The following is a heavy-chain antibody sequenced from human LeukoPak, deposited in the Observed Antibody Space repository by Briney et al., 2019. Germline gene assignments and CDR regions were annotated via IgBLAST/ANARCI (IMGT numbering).Heavy chain of an antibody. CDR2: FSGGDDST. Sequence: GGSLRLSCTASQFTFSYYWMSWVRQGPGKGLGWVSAFSGGDDSTYYAHSVRGRFTISRDSSRNTLYLQMNSLRAEDTAVYYCARLSGSYYNSPFYFDYWGQGTLVTVSS. CDR3: ARLSGSYYNSPFYFDY. D-gene: IGHD3-10*01. V-gene: IGHV3-23*01. CDR1: QFTFSYYW. J-gene: IGHJ4*02.